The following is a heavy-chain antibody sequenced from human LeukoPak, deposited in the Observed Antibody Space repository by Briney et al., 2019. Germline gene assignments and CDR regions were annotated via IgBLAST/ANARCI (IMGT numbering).Heavy chain of an antibody. J-gene: IGHJ4*02. Sequence: GGSLRLSCAASGFTFSSYSMNWVRQAPGEGLEWVSYISSSSSTIYYADSVKGRFTISRDNSKNTLYLQMNSLRAEDTAVYYCARDSPLYSSGWYSSTNFDYWGQGTLVTVSS. CDR2: ISSSSSTI. CDR1: GFTFSSYS. V-gene: IGHV3-48*01. D-gene: IGHD6-19*01. CDR3: ARDSPLYSSGWYSSTNFDY.